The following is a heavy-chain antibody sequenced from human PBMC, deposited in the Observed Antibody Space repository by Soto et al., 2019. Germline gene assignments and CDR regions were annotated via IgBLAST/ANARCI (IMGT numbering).Heavy chain of an antibody. CDR1: GYTFTGYY. V-gene: IGHV1-2*04. Sequence: QVQLVQSRAEVKKPGASVKVSCKASGYTFTGYYMHWVRQAPGQGLEWMGWINPNSGGTNYAQNFQGWVTMTRDTSISTAYMELSRLRSDDTAVYYCARDDLGGSVLAYWGQGTLVTVSS. D-gene: IGHD1-26*01. J-gene: IGHJ4*02. CDR2: INPNSGGT. CDR3: ARDDLGGSVLAY.